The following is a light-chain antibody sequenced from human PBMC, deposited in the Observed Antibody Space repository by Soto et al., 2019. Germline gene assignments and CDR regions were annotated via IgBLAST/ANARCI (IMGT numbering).Light chain of an antibody. CDR1: QSVSSN. V-gene: IGKV3-15*01. Sequence: ELVMTQSPATLSVSPGERATLSCRASQSVSSNLAWYQQKPGQAPRLLIYGASTGATGIPARFSGSGSGTEFTLTISSLQSEDFAVYYCQQYNNWLRTFGQGTKVDIK. CDR3: QQYNNWLRT. J-gene: IGKJ1*01. CDR2: GAS.